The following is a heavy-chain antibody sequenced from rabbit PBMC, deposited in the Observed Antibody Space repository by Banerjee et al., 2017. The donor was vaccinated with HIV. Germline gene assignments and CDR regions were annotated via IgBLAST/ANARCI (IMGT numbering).Heavy chain of an antibody. V-gene: IGHV1S45*01. D-gene: IGHD4-1*01. Sequence: EESGGDLVKPEGSLTLTCTASGFSFSSGYWICWARQAPVKGLEWIACIHAGNSGNAVYASWAKGRFTISKTSSTTVTLQMTSLTAADTATYFCARDLAGVIGWNFGLWGQGTLVTVS. J-gene: IGHJ4*01. CDR1: GFSFSSGYW. CDR3: ARDLAGVIGWNFGL. CDR2: IHAGNSGNA.